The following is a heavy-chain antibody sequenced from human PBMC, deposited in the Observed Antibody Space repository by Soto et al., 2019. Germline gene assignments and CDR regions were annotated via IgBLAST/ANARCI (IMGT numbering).Heavy chain of an antibody. V-gene: IGHV4-4*02. CDR2: IYHSGNT. Sequence: QVQLQESGPGLVKPSGTLSLTCALSGASIITDNWWSWVRQPPGKEMEWIGEIYHSGNTNFNLSVKSRVTISVDTSKNQFSLTVSSVTAADTAIYYCARASASSKLRGVVINWGQGTLVTVSS. D-gene: IGHD3-10*01. CDR3: ARASASSKLRGVVIN. J-gene: IGHJ4*02. CDR1: GASIITDNW.